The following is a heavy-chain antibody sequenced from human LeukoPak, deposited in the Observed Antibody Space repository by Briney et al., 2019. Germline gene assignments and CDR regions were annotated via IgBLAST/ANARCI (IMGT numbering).Heavy chain of an antibody. D-gene: IGHD3-22*01. J-gene: IGHJ4*02. CDR3: ARVADYYDSSGYYDY. V-gene: IGHV4-39*07. CDR1: SGSISSSSYY. CDR2: IYYGGTT. Sequence: SETLSLTCTVSSGSISSSSYYWGWIRQPPGKGLEWIGNIYYGGTTYYNPSLKSRVTISVDTSKNQFSLRLSSVTAADTAVYYCARVADYYDSSGYYDYWGQGTLVTVSS.